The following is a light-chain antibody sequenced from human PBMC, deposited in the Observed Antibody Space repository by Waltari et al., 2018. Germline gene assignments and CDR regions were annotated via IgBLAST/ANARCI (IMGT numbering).Light chain of an antibody. V-gene: IGLV2-11*01. J-gene: IGLJ3*02. Sequence: QSALTQPRSVSGSPGQSVTISCTGTSGDVGGNNYVSWYQQHPGKAPKVMIYDLSRRPSGVPDRFSGSRSANTASLTISGLQAEDEADYYCCSYAGSYTWVFGGGTKLTVL. CDR2: DLS. CDR1: SGDVGGNNY. CDR3: CSYAGSYTWV.